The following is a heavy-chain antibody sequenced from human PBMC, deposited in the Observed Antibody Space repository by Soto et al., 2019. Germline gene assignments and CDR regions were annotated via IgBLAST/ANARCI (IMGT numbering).Heavy chain of an antibody. V-gene: IGHV3-66*04. Sequence: EVPLVESGGGLVQPGGSLRLSCAASGFTVSRNYMSWVRQAPGKGLEYVSLIYSSDSTNYADSVKGRFTISRDSSKNTLYLQMNSLRAEDTAVYYCARHGLPYSTVTTRAVDYWGQGTLVTVSS. CDR1: GFTVSRNY. J-gene: IGHJ4*02. D-gene: IGHD4-17*01. CDR2: IYSSDST. CDR3: ARHGLPYSTVTTRAVDY.